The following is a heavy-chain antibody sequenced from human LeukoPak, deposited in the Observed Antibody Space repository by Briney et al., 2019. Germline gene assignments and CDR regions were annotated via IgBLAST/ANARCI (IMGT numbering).Heavy chain of an antibody. J-gene: IGHJ4*02. D-gene: IGHD5-18*01. CDR2: ISADGGST. V-gene: IGHV3-64*01. CDR3: AGGRGYIYGSDY. Sequence: GGSRRLSCAASGFMFSNYDMHRVRQAPGKGLEYVSHISADGGSTYYAISVKGRFTISRDNSKNTLYLQMGSLRAEDMAVYYCAGGRGYIYGSDYWGQGTLVTVSS. CDR1: GFMFSNYD.